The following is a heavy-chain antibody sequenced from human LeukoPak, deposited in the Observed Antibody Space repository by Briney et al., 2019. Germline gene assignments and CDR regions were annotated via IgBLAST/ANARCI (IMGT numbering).Heavy chain of an antibody. CDR3: ARPPYTFDSYYFDS. CDR2: INPSGGGT. CDR1: GYTFTNYY. D-gene: IGHD2-21*01. V-gene: IGHV1-46*01. J-gene: IGHJ4*02. Sequence: ASVKVSCKASGYTFTNYYMHWVRQAPGQRLEWMGIINPSGGGTRYAQKFQGRVTMTRDTSTSTVYMELSSLRSEDTAVYYCARPPYTFDSYYFDSWGQGTLVTVSS.